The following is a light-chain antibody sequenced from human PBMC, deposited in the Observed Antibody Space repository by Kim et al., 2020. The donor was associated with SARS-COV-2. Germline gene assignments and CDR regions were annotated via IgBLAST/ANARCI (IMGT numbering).Light chain of an antibody. J-gene: IGLJ3*02. CDR1: DISGYN. V-gene: IGLV3-9*01. CDR2: RDS. Sequence: SYELTQPLSVSVALGQTARITCGGSDISGYNVHWYQQKPGQAPVLVIYRDSARPSGIPERFSGSNSESTATLIISTVQAGDDGDYYCQVWDSSTAVFGGG. CDR3: QVWDSSTAV.